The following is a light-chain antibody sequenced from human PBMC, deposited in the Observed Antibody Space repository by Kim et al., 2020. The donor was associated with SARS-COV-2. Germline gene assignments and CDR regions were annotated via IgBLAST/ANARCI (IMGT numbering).Light chain of an antibody. Sequence: EIVLTQSPGTLSLSPGERVTLSCRASQSVSSNYLAWYQQKPGQAPRLLIYGASSRATGIPDRFSGSGSGTDFTLTITRLEPEDFAVYYCQQYSSSPATFGQGTKVEVK. CDR1: QSVSSNY. J-gene: IGKJ1*01. CDR3: QQYSSSPAT. CDR2: GAS. V-gene: IGKV3-20*01.